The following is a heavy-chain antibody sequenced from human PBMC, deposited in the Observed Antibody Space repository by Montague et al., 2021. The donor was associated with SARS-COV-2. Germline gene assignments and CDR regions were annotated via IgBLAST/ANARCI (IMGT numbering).Heavy chain of an antibody. CDR1: GFSLSTSGMR. CDR3: ARSYYDILTSYYDAFGI. V-gene: IGHV2-70*04. CDR2: IDWDDDK. Sequence: PALVKPTQTLTLTCTLSGFSLSTSGMRASWIRQPPGKALEWLARIDWDDDKFYSTSLKTRLTISKDTSKNQVVLTMTNMDPVGTATYYCARSYYDILTSYYDAFGIWGQGTMVTVSS. D-gene: IGHD3-9*01. J-gene: IGHJ3*02.